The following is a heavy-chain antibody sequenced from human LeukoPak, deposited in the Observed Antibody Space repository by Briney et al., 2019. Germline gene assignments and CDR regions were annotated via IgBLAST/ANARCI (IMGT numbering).Heavy chain of an antibody. D-gene: IGHD3-22*01. CDR2: ISSSSSYI. CDR1: GFTFSSYS. Sequence: GGSLRLSCAASGFTFSSYSMNWVRQAPGKGLEWVSSISSSSSYIYYADSVKGRFTISRDNAKNSLYLQMNSLRAEDTAVYYCARVTDNVVVINSWFDYWGQGALVTVSS. J-gene: IGHJ4*02. V-gene: IGHV3-21*01. CDR3: ARVTDNVVVINSWFDY.